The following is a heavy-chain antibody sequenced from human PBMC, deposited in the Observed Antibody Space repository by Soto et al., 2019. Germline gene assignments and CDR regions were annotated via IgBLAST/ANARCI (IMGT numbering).Heavy chain of an antibody. CDR1: VYTYTRYA. D-gene: IGHD2-21*02. CDR2: INAGNGNT. J-gene: IGHJ4*02. CDR3: ARSIVVVTALDY. Sequence: EASVTVYCKASVYTYTRYAIQWVRQAPGQRLEWMGWINAGNGNTKYSQKFQGRVTITRDTSASTAYMELSSLRSEDTAVYYCARSIVVVTALDYWGQGTLVTVSS. V-gene: IGHV1-3*01.